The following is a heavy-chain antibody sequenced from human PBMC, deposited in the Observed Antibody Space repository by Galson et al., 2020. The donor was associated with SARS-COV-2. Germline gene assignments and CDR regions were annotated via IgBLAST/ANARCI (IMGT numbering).Heavy chain of an antibody. CDR3: ARDYGEAARPDY. V-gene: IGHV1-3*01. D-gene: IGHD6-6*01. J-gene: IGHJ4*02. Sequence: ASVKVSCKASGYTFTSYAMHWVRQAPGQRLEWMGWINAGNGNTKYSQKFQGRVTITRDTSASTAYMELSSLRSEDTAVYYCARDYGEAARPDYWGQGTLVTVSS. CDR1: GYTFTSYA. CDR2: INAGNGNT.